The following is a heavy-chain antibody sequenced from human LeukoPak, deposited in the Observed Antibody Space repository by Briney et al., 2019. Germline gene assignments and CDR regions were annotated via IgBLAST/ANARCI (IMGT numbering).Heavy chain of an antibody. CDR2: NYHSGST. CDR1: GGSISCSNW. Sequence: SETLSLTCAVSGGSISCSNWWRWVRQPPGKGLEWIGGNYHSGSTNYNPSLKSRVTISVDKSKNQFSLKLSSVPAADTAVYYCASFGEFQPWGHGTLVTASS. CDR3: ASFGEFQP. V-gene: IGHV4-4*02. D-gene: IGHD3-10*01. J-gene: IGHJ5*02.